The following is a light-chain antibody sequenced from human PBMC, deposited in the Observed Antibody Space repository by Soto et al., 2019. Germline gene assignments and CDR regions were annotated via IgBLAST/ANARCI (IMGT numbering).Light chain of an antibody. V-gene: IGKV1D-13*01. J-gene: IGKJ5*01. CDR3: QQFNNHPLT. CDR2: DAS. CDR1: QGISSA. Sequence: AIQLTQSPSSLSASVGDRVTITCRASQGISSAVAWYQQKPGKPPKLLMYDASSLESGVPPSFSGSGSGTDFTLSISSLQPEDFATYYCQQFNNHPLTFGQGTRLEIK.